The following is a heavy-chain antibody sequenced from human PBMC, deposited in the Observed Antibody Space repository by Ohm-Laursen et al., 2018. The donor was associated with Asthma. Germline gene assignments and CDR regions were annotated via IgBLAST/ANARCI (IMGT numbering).Heavy chain of an antibody. CDR1: GFTVSSNY. CDR3: APDPRDIVVVPAQAHYYYGMDV. V-gene: IGHV3-53*05. D-gene: IGHD2-2*01. J-gene: IGHJ6*02. Sequence: GSLRLSCAASGFTVSSNYMSWVRQAPGKGLEWVSVIYSGGSTYYADSVKGRFTISRDNSKNTLYLQMNSLRAEDTAVYYCAPDPRDIVVVPAQAHYYYGMDVWGQGTTVTVSS. CDR2: IYSGGST.